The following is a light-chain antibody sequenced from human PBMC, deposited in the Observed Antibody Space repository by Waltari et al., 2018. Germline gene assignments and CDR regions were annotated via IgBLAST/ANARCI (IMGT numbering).Light chain of an antibody. CDR1: QSISSRY. V-gene: IGKV3-20*01. Sequence: EIVLTQSPGTLSLSPGERATLSCRASQSISSRYLAWYQQKPGQAPRLLIYGASNRATGIPDRFSASGSGTDFTLTISRLEPEDFAVYYCQPYGSSRTFGQGTKVDIK. CDR2: GAS. J-gene: IGKJ1*01. CDR3: QPYGSSRT.